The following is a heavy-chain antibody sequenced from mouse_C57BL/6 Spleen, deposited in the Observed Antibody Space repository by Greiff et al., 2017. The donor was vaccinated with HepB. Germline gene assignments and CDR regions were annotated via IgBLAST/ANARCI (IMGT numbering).Heavy chain of an antibody. Sequence: EVKLVESGGGLVKPGGSLKLSCAASGFTFSSYAMSWVRQTPEKRLEWVATISDGGSYTYYPDNVKGRFTISRDNAKNNLYLQMSHLKSKDTAMYYCAREGERGAWFAYWGQGTLVTVSA. V-gene: IGHV5-4*01. CDR2: ISDGGSYT. J-gene: IGHJ3*01. CDR1: GFTFSSYA. CDR3: AREGERGAWFAY.